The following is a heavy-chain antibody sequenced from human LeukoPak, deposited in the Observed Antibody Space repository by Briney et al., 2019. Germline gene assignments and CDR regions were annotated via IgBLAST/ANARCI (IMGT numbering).Heavy chain of an antibody. D-gene: IGHD3-10*02. CDR1: GFTFSSYS. V-gene: IGHV3-48*04. CDR3: AELGISMIGGV. CDR2: ISSSGSTI. J-gene: IGHJ6*04. Sequence: GSLRLSCAASGFTFSSYSMNWVRQAPGKGLEWVSYISSSGSTIYYADSVKGRFTISRDNAKNSLYLQMNSLRAEDTAVYYCAELGISMIGGVWGKGTTVTISS.